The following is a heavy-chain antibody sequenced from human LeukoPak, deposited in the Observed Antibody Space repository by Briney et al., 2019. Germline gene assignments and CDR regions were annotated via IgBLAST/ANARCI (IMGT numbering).Heavy chain of an antibody. D-gene: IGHD5-12*01. CDR2: ISNDGSRK. CDR3: AKDISSGYDPVTVDY. J-gene: IGHJ4*02. V-gene: IGHV3-30*18. CDR1: EFTFSRHG. Sequence: PGGSLRLSCAPSEFTFSRHGMHWVRQAPGKGLEWVAIISNDGSRKYYAHSVEGRFTISRDNSKNTLYLQMDSLRAEDTAVYYCAKDISSGYDPVTVDYWGQGTLVTVSS.